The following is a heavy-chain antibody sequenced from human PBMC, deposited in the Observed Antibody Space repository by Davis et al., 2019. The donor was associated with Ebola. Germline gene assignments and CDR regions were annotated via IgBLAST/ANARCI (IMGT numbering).Heavy chain of an antibody. J-gene: IGHJ6*02. CDR1: GFSFDNYA. CDR2: INTDGRST. Sequence: GESLKISCRASGFSFDNYAMHWVRQAPGKGLVWVARINTDGRSTSYADSVKGRFTISRDNAKNTLHLQMNSLRAEDTVVYYCTRDSYDNRENYGMDVWGQGTTVTVSS. V-gene: IGHV3-74*01. CDR3: TRDSYDNRENYGMDV. D-gene: IGHD3-16*01.